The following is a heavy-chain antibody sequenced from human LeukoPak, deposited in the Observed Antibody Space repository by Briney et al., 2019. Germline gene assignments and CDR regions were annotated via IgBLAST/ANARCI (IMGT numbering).Heavy chain of an antibody. D-gene: IGHD3-10*02. Sequence: SETLSLTCTVSGGSISNYYWSWIRQPPGKGLEWIGYIYYSGGTSYNPSLKSRVTISVDTSKNQFSLKLSSVTAADTAVYYCARLPRFGELPDYWGQGTLVTVYS. V-gene: IGHV4-59*08. CDR3: ARLPRFGELPDY. CDR1: GGSISNYY. J-gene: IGHJ4*02. CDR2: IYYSGGT.